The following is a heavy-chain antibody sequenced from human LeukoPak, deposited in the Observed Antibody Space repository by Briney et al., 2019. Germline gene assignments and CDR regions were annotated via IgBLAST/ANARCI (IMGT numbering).Heavy chain of an antibody. CDR2: GHYSGNT. D-gene: IGHD2-8*01. Sequence: PSETLSLTCTVSGTSITSYYWNWIRQAPGQGPEWIGYGHYSGNTKYNPPLKSRVTISVDTSKNQFSLRLSSVTAADTAVYFCAKWASDNRAFDLWGQGTLVTVSS. CDR1: GTSITSYY. V-gene: IGHV4-59*08. J-gene: IGHJ4*02. CDR3: AKWASDNRAFDL.